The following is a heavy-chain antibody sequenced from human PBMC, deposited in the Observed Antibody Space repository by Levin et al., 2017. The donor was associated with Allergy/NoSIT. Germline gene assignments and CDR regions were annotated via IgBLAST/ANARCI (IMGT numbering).Heavy chain of an antibody. V-gene: IGHV3-23*01. Sequence: GESLKISCVASGFTFSNYGMNWVRRAPGKGLEWVSLMSGINDATFYADSVKGRFTISRDNSRNTLHLQMNSLRAEDTAVYYCTKGVFDSWGQGTLVTVSA. J-gene: IGHJ4*02. CDR1: GFTFSNYG. CDR3: TKGVFDS. CDR2: MSGINDAT.